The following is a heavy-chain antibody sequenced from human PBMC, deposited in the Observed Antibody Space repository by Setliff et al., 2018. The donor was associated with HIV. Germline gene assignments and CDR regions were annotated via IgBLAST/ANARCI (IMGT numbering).Heavy chain of an antibody. CDR3: ARGGYSSKWYSWFDT. D-gene: IGHD2-2*01. CDR2: IYFTGIT. Sequence: SETLSLTCAVYGGSINSHYWSWIRQPPGKGLEYIGYIYFTGITNYNPSLQSRVTISIDTTKKQLFLRVRSVTAADTAVYYCARGGYSSKWYSWFDTWGQGTLVTVSS. V-gene: IGHV4-59*11. CDR1: GGSINSHY. J-gene: IGHJ5*01.